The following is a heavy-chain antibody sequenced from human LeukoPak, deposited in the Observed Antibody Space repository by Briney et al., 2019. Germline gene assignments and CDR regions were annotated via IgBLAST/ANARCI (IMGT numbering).Heavy chain of an antibody. CDR1: GGSVSSGSYY. V-gene: IGHV4-61*01. J-gene: IGHJ4*02. Sequence: SETLSLTCTVSGGSVSSGSYYWRWIRQPPGKGLEWIGYIYYSGSTNYNPSLKSRVTISVDTSKNQFSLKLSSVTAADTAVYYCARGAWNWNYFDYWGQGTLVTVSS. D-gene: IGHD1-1*01. CDR2: IYYSGST. CDR3: ARGAWNWNYFDY.